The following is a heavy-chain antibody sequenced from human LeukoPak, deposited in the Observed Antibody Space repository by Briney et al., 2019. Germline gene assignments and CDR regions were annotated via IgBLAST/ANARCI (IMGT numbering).Heavy chain of an antibody. V-gene: IGHV4-61*02. D-gene: IGHD6-13*01. CDR3: ARDSRLLAALDAFDI. J-gene: IGHJ3*02. CDR1: GGSISSGSYY. Sequence: PSQTLSLTCTVSGGSISSGSYYWSWIRQPAGKGLEWIGRIYTSGSTNYNPSLKSRVTMSVDTSKNQFSLKLSSVTAADTAVYYCARDSRLLAALDAFDIWGQGAMVTVSS. CDR2: IYTSGST.